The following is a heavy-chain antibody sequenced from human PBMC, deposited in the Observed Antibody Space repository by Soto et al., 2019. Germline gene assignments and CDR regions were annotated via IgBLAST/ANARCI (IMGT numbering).Heavy chain of an antibody. CDR1: GFSFSSYG. V-gene: IGHV3-33*01. J-gene: IGHJ6*02. CDR2: ILDDGSNK. Sequence: QVQLVEAGGGVVQPGRSLRLSCAASGFSFSSYGMHWLRQSPGTGPEWLAVILDDGSNKYYADSVKCRFTISRDNSQSTLYLQMNILRAEDTAEYYWGRVVNHSYYGMDVWGQGTTVTVS. CDR3: GRVVNHSYYGMDV.